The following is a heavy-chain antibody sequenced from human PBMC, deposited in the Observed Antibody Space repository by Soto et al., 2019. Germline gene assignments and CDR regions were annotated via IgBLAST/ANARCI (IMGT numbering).Heavy chain of an antibody. V-gene: IGHV3-30-3*01. CDR3: ISGSSGSHSFQH. Sequence: QVQLVESGGGVVQPGRSLRLSCAASGFTFRSDAMHWVRQAPGKRLEWVAVISYDGSNKYYADSVKGRFTISRDNSKNKLYPQMNSLRAEDTAVYYCISGSSGSHSFQHWGQGTLVTVSS. CDR2: ISYDGSNK. J-gene: IGHJ1*01. CDR1: GFTFRSDA. D-gene: IGHD6-19*01.